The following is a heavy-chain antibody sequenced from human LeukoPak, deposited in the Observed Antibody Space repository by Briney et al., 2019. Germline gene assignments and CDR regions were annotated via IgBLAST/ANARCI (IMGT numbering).Heavy chain of an antibody. CDR3: ARGPLGYCSGGSCYWFDP. J-gene: IGHJ5*02. CDR1: GGSISGYY. CDR2: IYTSGST. V-gene: IGHV4-4*07. D-gene: IGHD2-15*01. Sequence: SETLSLTCTVSGGSISGYYCSWIRRPAGKGLEWIGRIYTSGSTNYNPSLKSRVTMSVDTSKNQFSLKLSSVTAADTAVYYCARGPLGYCSGGSCYWFDPWGQGTLVTVSS.